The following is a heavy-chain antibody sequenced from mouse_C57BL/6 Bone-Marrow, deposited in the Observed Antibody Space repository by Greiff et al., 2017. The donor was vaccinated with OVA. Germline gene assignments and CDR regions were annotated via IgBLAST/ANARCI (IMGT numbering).Heavy chain of an antibody. CDR3: ARPGYYDSSPFDY. V-gene: IGHV5-17*01. Sequence: EVQVVESGGGLVQPGGSLKLSCAASGFTFSDYGMHWVRQAPEKGLEWVAYISSGSSTIYYADTVKGRFTISRDNAKNTLFLQMTSLRSEDTAMYYCARPGYYDSSPFDYWGQGATIPAFS. CDR2: ISSGSSTI. J-gene: IGHJ2*01. CDR1: GFTFSDYG. D-gene: IGHD1-1*01.